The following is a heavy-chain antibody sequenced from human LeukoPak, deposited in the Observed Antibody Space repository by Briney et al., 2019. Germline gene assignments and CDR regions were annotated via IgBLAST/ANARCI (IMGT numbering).Heavy chain of an antibody. CDR1: GGSISSGDYY. CDR2: IYYSGIT. V-gene: IGHV4-30-4*01. D-gene: IGHD3-16*01. Sequence: PSQTLSLTCTVSGGSISSGDYYWSWIRQPPGKGLEWVGYIYYSGITYYNPSLKSRVTISVDTSKNHFSLKLNSVTTADTAVYYCTRGAGWLIDYWGQGILVTVSS. J-gene: IGHJ4*02. CDR3: TRGAGWLIDY.